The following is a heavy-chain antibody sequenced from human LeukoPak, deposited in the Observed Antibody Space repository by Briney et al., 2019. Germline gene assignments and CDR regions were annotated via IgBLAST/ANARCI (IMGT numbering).Heavy chain of an antibody. J-gene: IGHJ4*02. CDR3: ARATPPWYYYDSSGYSFDY. Sequence: SETLSLTCTVSGGSISSYYWSWIRQPPGKGLEWIGYIYCSGSTNYNPSLKSRVTISVDTSKNQFSLKLSSVTAADTAVYYCARATPPWYYYDSSGYSFDYWGQGTLVTVSS. D-gene: IGHD3-22*01. CDR1: GGSISSYY. V-gene: IGHV4-59*12. CDR2: IYCSGST.